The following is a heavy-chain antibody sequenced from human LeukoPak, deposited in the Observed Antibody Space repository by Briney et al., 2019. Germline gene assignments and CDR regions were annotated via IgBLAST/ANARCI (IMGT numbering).Heavy chain of an antibody. D-gene: IGHD1-1*01. CDR3: ARGWKYFDY. J-gene: IGHJ4*02. V-gene: IGHV4-39*01. CDR2: IYYSGCT. Sequence: PSETLSLTCTVSGGSISSSSYYWGWIRQPPGKGLEWIGSIYYSGCTYYNPSLKSRVTISVDTSKNQFSLKLSSVTAADTAVYYCARGWKYFDYWGQGTLVTVSS. CDR1: GGSISSSSYY.